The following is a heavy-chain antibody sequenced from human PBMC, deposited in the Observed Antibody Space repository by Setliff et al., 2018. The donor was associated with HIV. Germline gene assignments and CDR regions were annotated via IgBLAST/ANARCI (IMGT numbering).Heavy chain of an antibody. V-gene: IGHV1-2*02. CDR1: GYLFTGYY. D-gene: IGHD4-17*01. J-gene: IGHJ4*02. Sequence: ASVKVSCKASGYLFTGYYMHWVRQAPGQGLEWMGWINVNSGGTNYAQRFQGRVTITADISTSTAYMELTSLRSEDTAVYYCGLTTILGGPFDYWGQGTQVTVSS. CDR2: INVNSGGT. CDR3: GLTTILGGPFDY.